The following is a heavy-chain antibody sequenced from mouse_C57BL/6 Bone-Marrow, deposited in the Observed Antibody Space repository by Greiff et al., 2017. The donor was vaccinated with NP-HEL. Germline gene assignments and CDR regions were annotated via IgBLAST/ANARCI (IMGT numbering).Heavy chain of an antibody. CDR2: IYPGSGST. Sequence: QVQLQQPGAELVKPGASVKLSCKASGYTFTSYWINWVKQRPVQGLEWIGDIYPGSGSTNYNQKFKSKATLTVDKSSSTAYMQLSSLTSEDSAVSDCAISGVGGNAMDYWGQGTSVTVSS. CDR1: GYTFTSYW. D-gene: IGHD2-1*01. V-gene: IGHV1-55*01. CDR3: AISGVGGNAMDY. J-gene: IGHJ4*01.